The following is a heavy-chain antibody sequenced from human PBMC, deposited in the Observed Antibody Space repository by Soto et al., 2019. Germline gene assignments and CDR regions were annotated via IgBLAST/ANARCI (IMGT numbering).Heavy chain of an antibody. CDR2: INPNSGVT. Sequence: ASVKVSCKASGYTFTGYYMHWVRQAPGQGLEWVGWINPNSGVTNFAQKFQGRVSMTSDTSISTAYMELNRLTSDDTAVHYCARGRSTEYSSPLFDYWGQGTQVTVSS. CDR3: ARGRSTEYSSPLFDY. CDR1: GYTFTGYY. J-gene: IGHJ4*02. V-gene: IGHV1-2*02. D-gene: IGHD6-6*01.